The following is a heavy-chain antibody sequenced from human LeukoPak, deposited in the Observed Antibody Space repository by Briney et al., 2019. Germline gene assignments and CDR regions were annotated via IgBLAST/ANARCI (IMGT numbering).Heavy chain of an antibody. V-gene: IGHV1-8*03. Sequence: ASVKVSCKASGYTFTSYDTNWVRQATGQGTEWVGWMNPNSGNTGYAQKFQGRVTITRNTSISTVYMELSSLRSEDTAVYYCARSSGPNAFDIWGQGTMVTVSS. CDR1: GYTFTSYD. J-gene: IGHJ3*02. CDR3: ARSSGPNAFDI. D-gene: IGHD3-22*01. CDR2: MNPNSGNT.